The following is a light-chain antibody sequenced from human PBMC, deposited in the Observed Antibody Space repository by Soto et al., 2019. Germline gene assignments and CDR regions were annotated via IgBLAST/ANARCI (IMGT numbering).Light chain of an antibody. CDR3: SSYTSSSTPLWV. Sequence: QSVLTQPASVSGSPGQSITISCTGTSSDVGGYNYVSWYQQHPGKAPKLMIYEVSNRPSGVSNRFSGSKSGNTASLTISGLQAEDEADYYCSSYTSSSTPLWVFGTGTKVTV. V-gene: IGLV2-14*01. CDR1: SSDVGGYNY. J-gene: IGLJ1*01. CDR2: EVS.